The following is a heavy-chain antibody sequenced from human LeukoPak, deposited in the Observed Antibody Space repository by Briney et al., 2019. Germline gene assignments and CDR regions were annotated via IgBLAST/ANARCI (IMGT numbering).Heavy chain of an antibody. Sequence: PGGSLRLSCAASGFTFSSYWMSWVRQAPGKGLEWVANIKQDGSEKYYVDSVKGRFTISRDNAKNSLYLQMNSLRAEDTAVYYCATTVAGTRNAFDIWGQGTMVTVSS. CDR2: IKQDGSEK. CDR3: ATTVAGTRNAFDI. CDR1: GFTFSSYW. V-gene: IGHV3-7*01. D-gene: IGHD6-19*01. J-gene: IGHJ3*02.